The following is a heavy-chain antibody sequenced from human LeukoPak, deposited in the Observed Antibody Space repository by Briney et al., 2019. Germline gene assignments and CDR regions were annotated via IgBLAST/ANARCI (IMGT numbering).Heavy chain of an antibody. Sequence: PGGSLRLSCAASGFTFSSYAMSWVRQAPGKGLEWVSAISGSGGSTYYADSVKGRFTISRDNSKNTLYLQMNSLRAEDTAVYYCAKSPYSGYDYNYFDYWGQGTLVTVSS. V-gene: IGHV3-23*01. CDR1: GFTFSSYA. CDR3: AKSPYSGYDYNYFDY. J-gene: IGHJ4*02. CDR2: ISGSGGST. D-gene: IGHD5-12*01.